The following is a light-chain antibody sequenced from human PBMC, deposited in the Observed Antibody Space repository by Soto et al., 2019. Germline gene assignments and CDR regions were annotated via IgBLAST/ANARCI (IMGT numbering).Light chain of an antibody. CDR3: RQHFSYPRT. CDR1: QGIRID. CDR2: AAS. V-gene: IGKV1-6*01. Sequence: AIQMTQSPSSLSASVGDRVTITCRASQGIRIDLAWYQQKPGKAPELLIYAASNLHSGVPSRFSGSGSGTDFTLTISSLQPEDFATYFCRQHFSYPRTFGGGTKVEV. J-gene: IGKJ4*01.